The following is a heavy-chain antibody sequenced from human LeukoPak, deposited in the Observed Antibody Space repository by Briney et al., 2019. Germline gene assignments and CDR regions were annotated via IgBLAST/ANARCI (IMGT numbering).Heavy chain of an antibody. CDR3: ARGVGLTGYSIIWYSGYYYCLDV. Sequence: SVKVSCKPSGGTLSSYAISWVRQAPGQGVEWMGGIIPIFGTTNYAQKFQDRVTITEDKSTGTAYMELSSLRSADTAVYYCARGVGLTGYSIIWYSGYYYCLDVWGKGTTVTVSS. CDR1: GGTLSSYA. V-gene: IGHV1-69*06. J-gene: IGHJ6*03. CDR2: IIPIFGTT. D-gene: IGHD6-13*01.